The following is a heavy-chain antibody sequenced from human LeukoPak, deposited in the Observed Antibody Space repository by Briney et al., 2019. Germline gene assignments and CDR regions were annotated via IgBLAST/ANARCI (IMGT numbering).Heavy chain of an antibody. D-gene: IGHD4-17*01. CDR1: GFTFSSYS. Sequence: GGSLRLSCAASGFTFSSYSMNWVRQAPGKGLEWVSSISSSSSYIYYADLVKGRFTVSRDNSRNTLYVQMNSLRVEDTAIYYCARDPNGDYIGAFDFRGQGTMVTVSS. V-gene: IGHV3-21*04. J-gene: IGHJ3*01. CDR2: ISSSSSYI. CDR3: ARDPNGDYIGAFDF.